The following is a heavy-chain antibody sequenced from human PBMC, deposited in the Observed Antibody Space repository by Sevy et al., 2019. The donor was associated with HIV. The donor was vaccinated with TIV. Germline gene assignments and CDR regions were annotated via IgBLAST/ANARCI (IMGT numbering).Heavy chain of an antibody. CDR1: GDSFSGYT. CDR3: ARASSCGGDCYYLQY. Sequence: SVKVSCKSSGDSFSGYTIIWVRQAPGQGLEWMGGIIPISGPAGPTNSAQNFQGRATITADISTHTAYMELSSLRSEDTALYFCARASSCGGDCYYLQYWGQGTLVTVSS. CDR2: IIPISGPAGPT. J-gene: IGHJ1*01. V-gene: IGHV1-69*06. D-gene: IGHD2-21*02.